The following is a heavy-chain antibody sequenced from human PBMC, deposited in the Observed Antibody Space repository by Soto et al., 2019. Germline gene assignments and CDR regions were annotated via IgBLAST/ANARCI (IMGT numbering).Heavy chain of an antibody. D-gene: IGHD3-9*01. Sequence: TGGSLRLSCAASGFTFSSYEMNWVRQAPGKGLEWVSYISSSGSTIYYADSVKGRFTISRDNAKNSLYLQMNSLRAEDTAVYYCASVYYGDILTGADAFDIWGQGTMVTVSS. V-gene: IGHV3-48*03. CDR2: ISSSGSTI. CDR3: ASVYYGDILTGADAFDI. CDR1: GFTFSSYE. J-gene: IGHJ3*02.